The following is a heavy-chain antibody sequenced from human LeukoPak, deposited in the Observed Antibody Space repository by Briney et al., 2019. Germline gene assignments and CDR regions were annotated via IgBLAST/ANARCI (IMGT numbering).Heavy chain of an antibody. Sequence: SETLSLTCTVSGGSISNSNYYWGWVRQPPGKGLEWLGTIYYSGNPYYTPSLKSRVTISVDTSQNQFSLRLSSVTAADTAVYFCMRHEEEDGYNAKPFDFWGQGTLVTVSS. CDR1: GGSISNSNYY. V-gene: IGHV4-39*01. D-gene: IGHD5-24*01. J-gene: IGHJ4*02. CDR3: MRHEEEDGYNAKPFDF. CDR2: IYYSGNP.